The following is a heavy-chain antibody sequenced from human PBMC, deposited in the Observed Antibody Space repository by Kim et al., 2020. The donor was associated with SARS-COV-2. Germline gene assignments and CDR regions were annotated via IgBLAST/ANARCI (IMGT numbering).Heavy chain of an antibody. D-gene: IGHD3-22*01. J-gene: IGHJ4*02. V-gene: IGHV4-59*01. CDR3: ARDGYDSSGYYYSYFDD. Sequence: RKSRVTISVETSKNQFSLKLSSVTAADTAVYYCARDGYDSSGYYYSYFDDWGQGTLVTVSS.